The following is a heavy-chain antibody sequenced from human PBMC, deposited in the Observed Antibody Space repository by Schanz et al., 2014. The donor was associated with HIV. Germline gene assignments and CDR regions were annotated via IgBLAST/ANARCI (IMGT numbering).Heavy chain of an antibody. J-gene: IGHJ6*02. CDR3: AKTSITLGMDV. V-gene: IGHV3-33*08. Sequence: QVQLVESGGGVVQPGRSLRLSCAASGFTFSSYGMHWVRHAPGKGLEWVAVIWYDGSDKYYADSVKGRFTISRDNSKNTLYLQMNSLRAEDTAIYYCAKTSITLGMDVWGQGTTVTVSS. CDR2: IWYDGSDK. CDR1: GFTFSSYG. D-gene: IGHD1-20*01.